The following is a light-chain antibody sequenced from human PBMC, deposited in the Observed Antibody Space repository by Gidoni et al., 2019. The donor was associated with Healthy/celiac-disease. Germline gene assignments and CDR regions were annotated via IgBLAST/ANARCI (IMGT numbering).Light chain of an antibody. CDR2: LGS. V-gene: IGKV2-28*01. CDR3: MQALQTPLYT. CDR1: PSLLHSNGYNY. J-gene: IGKJ2*01. Sequence: IVMTQSPLSLPVTPGEQASISCRSSPSLLHSNGYNYLDCDLQKPGQAPQLLIYLGSNRASGVPDRFSGSGSGTDFTLKISRVEAEDGGVYYCMQALQTPLYTFGQGTKLEIK.